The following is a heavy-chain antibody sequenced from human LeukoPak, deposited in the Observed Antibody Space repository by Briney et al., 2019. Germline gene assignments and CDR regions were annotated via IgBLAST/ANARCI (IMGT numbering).Heavy chain of an antibody. V-gene: IGHV4-59*12. CDR2: NYYSGST. D-gene: IGHD1-26*01. CDR3: ARDKWEPRYAFDI. J-gene: IGHJ3*02. Sequence: SETLSLTCIVSGGSISSYYWSWIRQPPGKGLEWIGYNYYSGSTNYNPSLKSRVTISVDTSKTQFSLKLSSVTAADTAVYYCARDKWEPRYAFDIWGQGTMVTVSS. CDR1: GGSISSYY.